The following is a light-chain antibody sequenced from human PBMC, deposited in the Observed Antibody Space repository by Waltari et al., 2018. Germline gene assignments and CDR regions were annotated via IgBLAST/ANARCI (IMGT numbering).Light chain of an antibody. V-gene: IGLV1-40*01. Sequence: QSVLTQPPSVSGAPGQRVTISCTGSSSNIGAGYDVHWYQQLPGTAPKLLIYVNNTRPSGVPDRFSGSKSGTSASLAITGLQAEDEADYYCQSYDSSLSGSVFGGGTKLTVL. CDR3: QSYDSSLSGSV. CDR1: SSNIGAGYD. CDR2: VNN. J-gene: IGLJ2*01.